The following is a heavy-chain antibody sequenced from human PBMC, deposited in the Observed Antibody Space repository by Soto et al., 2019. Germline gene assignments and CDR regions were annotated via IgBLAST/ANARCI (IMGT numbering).Heavy chain of an antibody. Sequence: EVQLVESGGGLVQPGGSLKLSCAASGFTFSGSAMHWVRQASGKGLEWVGRIRSKANSYATAYAASVKGRFTISRDDSKNTAYLQMNSLKTEDTAVYYCTRLGVAAAGQFDYWGQGTLVTGSS. V-gene: IGHV3-73*02. CDR2: IRSKANSYAT. CDR3: TRLGVAAAGQFDY. CDR1: GFTFSGSA. D-gene: IGHD6-13*01. J-gene: IGHJ4*02.